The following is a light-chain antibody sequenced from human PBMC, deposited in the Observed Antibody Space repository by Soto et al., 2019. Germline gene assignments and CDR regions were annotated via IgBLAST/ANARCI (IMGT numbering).Light chain of an antibody. Sequence: DIQMTQSPSSLSASVGDRVTITCRASQSISSYLNWYQQKPGKAPKLQIYAASSLQSGVPSRFSGSGSGTDFTLTISSLQPEDFATYYCQQSYSTLSFTFGPGTKVDIK. J-gene: IGKJ3*01. CDR2: AAS. CDR3: QQSYSTLSFT. V-gene: IGKV1-39*01. CDR1: QSISSY.